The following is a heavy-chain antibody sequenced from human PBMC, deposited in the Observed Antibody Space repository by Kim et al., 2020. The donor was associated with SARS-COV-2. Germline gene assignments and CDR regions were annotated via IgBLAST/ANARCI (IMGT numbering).Heavy chain of an antibody. CDR3: ARGAAAGAAAYWFDP. V-gene: IGHV4-34*01. Sequence: SETLSLTCAVYGGSFSGYYWSWIRQPPGKGLEWIGEINHSGSTNYNPSLKSRVTISVDTSKNQFSLKLSSVTAADTAVYYCARGAAAGAAAYWFDPWGQGTLVTVSS. CDR1: GGSFSGYY. J-gene: IGHJ5*02. D-gene: IGHD6-13*01. CDR2: INHSGST.